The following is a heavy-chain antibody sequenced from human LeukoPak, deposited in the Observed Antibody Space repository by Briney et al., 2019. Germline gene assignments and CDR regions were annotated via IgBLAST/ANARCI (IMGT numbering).Heavy chain of an antibody. CDR3: TTSSSGYDYYYYYMDV. Sequence: GGSLRLSCAASGFTFSNAWMSWVRQAPGKGLEWVGRIKSKTDGGTTDYAAPVKGRFTISRDDSKNTLYLQMNSLKTEDTAVYYCTTSSSGYDYYYYYMDVWGIGTTVTVSS. CDR1: GFTFSNAW. CDR2: IKSKTDGGTT. D-gene: IGHD5-12*01. J-gene: IGHJ6*03. V-gene: IGHV3-15*01.